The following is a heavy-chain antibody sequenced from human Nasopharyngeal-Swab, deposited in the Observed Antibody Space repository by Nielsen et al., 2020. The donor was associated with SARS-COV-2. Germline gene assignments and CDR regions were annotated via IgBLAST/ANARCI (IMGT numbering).Heavy chain of an antibody. CDR2: INHSGST. J-gene: IGHJ5*02. CDR1: GGSFSGYY. V-gene: IGHV4-34*01. Sequence: SETLSLTCAVYGGSFSGYYWSWIRQPPGKGPEWIGEINHSGSTNYNPSLKSRVTISVDTSKNQFSLKLSSVTAADTAVYYCARSPRGGFDPWGQGTLVTVSS. CDR3: ARSPRGGFDP. D-gene: IGHD3-10*01.